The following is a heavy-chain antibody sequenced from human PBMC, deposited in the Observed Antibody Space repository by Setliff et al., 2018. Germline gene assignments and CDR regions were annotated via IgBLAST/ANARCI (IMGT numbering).Heavy chain of an antibody. D-gene: IGHD3-22*01. J-gene: IGHJ6*03. V-gene: IGHV3-66*02. CDR2: VYSGGTT. CDR1: AFPVSSNY. Sequence: GGSLSLSCAASAFPVSSNYMTWVRQAPGKGLEFVSVVYSGGTTYSADSVRGRFTISRDNSKNTLNLQMNSLRAEDTGVYYCARIVVDYYYYYMDVWGKGTTVTVSS. CDR3: ARIVVDYYYYYMDV.